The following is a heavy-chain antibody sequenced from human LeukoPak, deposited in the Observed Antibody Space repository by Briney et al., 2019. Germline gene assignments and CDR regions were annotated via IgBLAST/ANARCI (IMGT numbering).Heavy chain of an antibody. D-gene: IGHD3-3*01. CDR2: ISWNSGSI. Sequence: GGSLRLSCAASGFTFDDYAMHWVRQAPGKGLEWVSGISWNSGSIGYADSVKGRFTISRDNAKNSLYLQMNSLRAEDTALYYCARMGRPAERFLGWFDPWGQGTLVTVSS. V-gene: IGHV3-9*01. CDR1: GFTFDDYA. CDR3: ARMGRPAERFLGWFDP. J-gene: IGHJ5*02.